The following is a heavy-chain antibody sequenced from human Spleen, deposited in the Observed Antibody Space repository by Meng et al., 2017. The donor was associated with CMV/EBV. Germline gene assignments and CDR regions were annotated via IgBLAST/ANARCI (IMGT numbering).Heavy chain of an antibody. D-gene: IGHD2-15*01. CDR2: ISGSGDTP. CDR3: ARVGGGGYCNGGTCYSFSYYGMDV. J-gene: IGHJ6*02. V-gene: IGHV3-23*01. Sequence: GGSLRLSCAASGFTFSRDAMSWVRQAPGKGLEWVSSISGSGDTPFYTESVKGRFTISRDNSENTLYLLLNSLRAEDTAVYYCARVGGGGYCNGGTCYSFSYYGMDVWGQGTTVTVSS. CDR1: GFTFSRDA.